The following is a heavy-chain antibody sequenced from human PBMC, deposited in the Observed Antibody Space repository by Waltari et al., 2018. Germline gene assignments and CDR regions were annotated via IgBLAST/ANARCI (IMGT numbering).Heavy chain of an antibody. Sequence: EVQLLESGGGLVQPGGSLRLSCAASGFSFSTHAMSWVRQAPGKGMGWFSAISGTGYTTHYADSVKGRFTISRDNSKGTLYLQMSSLRADDTALYFCAKSNSGWSPGDSWGQGTLVTVSS. CDR1: GFSFSTHA. J-gene: IGHJ4*02. D-gene: IGHD6-19*01. CDR3: AKSNSGWSPGDS. CDR2: ISGTGYTT. V-gene: IGHV3-23*01.